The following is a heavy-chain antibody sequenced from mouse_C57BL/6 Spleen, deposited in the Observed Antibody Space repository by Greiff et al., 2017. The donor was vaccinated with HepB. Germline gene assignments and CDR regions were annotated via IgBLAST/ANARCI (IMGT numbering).Heavy chain of an antibody. Sequence: EVKLVESGEGLVKPGGSLKLSCAASGFTFSSYAMSWVRQTPEKRLEWVAYISSGGDYIYYADTVKGRFTISRDNARNTLYLQMSSLKSEDTAMYYCTRERKFITTVVADWYFDVWGTGTTVTGSS. D-gene: IGHD1-1*01. V-gene: IGHV5-9-1*02. CDR1: GFTFSSYA. CDR2: ISSGGDYI. J-gene: IGHJ1*03. CDR3: TRERKFITTVVADWYFDV.